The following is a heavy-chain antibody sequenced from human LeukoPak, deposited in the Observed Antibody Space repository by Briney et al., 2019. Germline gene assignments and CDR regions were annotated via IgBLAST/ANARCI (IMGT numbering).Heavy chain of an antibody. J-gene: IGHJ4*02. CDR2: ISSSSSYI. CDR1: GVTFSSYS. V-gene: IGHV3-21*01. CDR3: ARENIVLMVYAIDD. Sequence: NPGGSLRLSCAASGVTFSSYSMNWVRQAPGKGLEWVSSISSSSSYIYYADSVKGRFTISRDNAKNSLYLQMNSLRAEDTAVYYCARENIVLMVYAIDDWGQGTLVAVSS. D-gene: IGHD2-8*01.